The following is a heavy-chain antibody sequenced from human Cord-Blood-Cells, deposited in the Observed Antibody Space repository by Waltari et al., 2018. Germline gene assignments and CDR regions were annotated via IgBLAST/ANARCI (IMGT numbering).Heavy chain of an antibody. CDR1: GGTFSSYT. CDR3: AREDSSSWYYFDY. CDR2: IIPILGIA. J-gene: IGHJ4*02. D-gene: IGHD6-13*01. V-gene: IGHV1-69*08. Sequence: QVQLVQSGAAVKKPGSSVKVSCKASGGTFSSYTNSWVRPAPGQGLEWMGRIIPILGIANYAQKFQGRVTITADKSTSTADMELSSLRSEDTAVYYCAREDSSSWYYFDYWGQGTLVTVSS.